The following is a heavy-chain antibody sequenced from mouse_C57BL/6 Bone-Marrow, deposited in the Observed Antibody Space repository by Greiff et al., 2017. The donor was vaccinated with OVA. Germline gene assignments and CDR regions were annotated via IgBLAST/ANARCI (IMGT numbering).Heavy chain of an antibody. CDR3: ARKGWLLQFAY. V-gene: IGHV1-26*01. D-gene: IGHD2-3*01. CDR2: INPNNGGT. Sequence: VQLQQSGPELVKPGASVKISCKASGYTFTDYYMNWVKQSHGKSLEWIGDINPNNGGTSYNQKFKGKATLTVDKSSSTAYMELRSLTSEDSAVYYCARKGWLLQFAYWGQGTLVTVSA. J-gene: IGHJ3*01. CDR1: GYTFTDYY.